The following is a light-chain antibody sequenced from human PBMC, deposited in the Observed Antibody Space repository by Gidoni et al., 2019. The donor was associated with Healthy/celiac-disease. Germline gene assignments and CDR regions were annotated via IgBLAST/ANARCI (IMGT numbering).Light chain of an antibody. V-gene: IGLV3-1*01. CDR3: QAWDSSTGV. Sequence: SYELTQPPSVSVSPGQTASITCSADKLGDKYACWYQQKPGQSPVLVIYQDSKRPSGIPERFSGSNSGNTATLTISGTQAMDEADYYCQAWDSSTGVFGGGTKLTVL. CDR2: QDS. CDR1: KLGDKY. J-gene: IGLJ2*01.